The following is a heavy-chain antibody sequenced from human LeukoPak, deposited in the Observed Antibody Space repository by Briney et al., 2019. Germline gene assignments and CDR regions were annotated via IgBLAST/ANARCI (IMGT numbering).Heavy chain of an antibody. V-gene: IGHV4-34*01. CDR3: ARAGYPGGMDV. Sequence: SETLSLTCAVYGGSFSGYYWSWIRQPPGKGLEWIGEINHSGSTNYNPSLKSRVTISVDTSKNQFSLKLSSVTAADTAVYYCARAGYPGGMDVWGKGTTVTVSS. CDR2: INHSGST. J-gene: IGHJ6*03. CDR1: GGSFSGYY. D-gene: IGHD1-1*01.